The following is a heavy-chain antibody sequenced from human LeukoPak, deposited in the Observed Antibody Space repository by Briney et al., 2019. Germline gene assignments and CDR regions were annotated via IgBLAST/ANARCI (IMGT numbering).Heavy chain of an antibody. CDR3: ARVSGWYHNGYYGMDV. CDR1: GGTFSSYA. J-gene: IGHJ6*02. V-gene: IGHV1-69*13. Sequence: SVKVSCKASGGTFSSYAISWVRQAPGQGLEWMGGIIPIFGTANYAQKFQGRVTITADESTSTAYMELGSLRSEDTAVYYCARVSGWYHNGYYGMDVWGQGTTVTVSS. CDR2: IIPIFGTA. D-gene: IGHD6-19*01.